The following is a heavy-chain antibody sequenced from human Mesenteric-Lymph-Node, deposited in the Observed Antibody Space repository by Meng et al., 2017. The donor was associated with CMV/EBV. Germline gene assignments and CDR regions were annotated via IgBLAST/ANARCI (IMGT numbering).Heavy chain of an antibody. D-gene: IGHD6-13*01. Sequence: GESLKISCAASGFTFSSYWMSWVRQAPGKGLEWVANIKQDGSEKYYVDSVKGRFTISRDNAKNSLYLQMNSLRAEDTAVYYCAKNQDSSSWYYYYYYGMDVWGQGTTVTVSS. J-gene: IGHJ6*02. CDR1: GFTFSSYW. CDR3: AKNQDSSSWYYYYYYGMDV. CDR2: IKQDGSEK. V-gene: IGHV3-7*03.